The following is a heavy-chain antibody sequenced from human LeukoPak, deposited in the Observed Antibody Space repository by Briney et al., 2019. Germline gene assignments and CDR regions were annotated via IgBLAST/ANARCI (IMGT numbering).Heavy chain of an antibody. V-gene: IGHV1-18*01. CDR2: ISAYNGNT. Sequence: GASVKVSCKASGYTFTSYGISWVRQAPGQGLEWMGWISAYNGNTNYAQKLQGRVTMTTDTSTSTAYMELRSLRSDDTAVYYCARDVGMITFGGVIGSWGQGTLVTVSS. CDR3: ARDVGMITFGGVIGS. D-gene: IGHD3-16*02. J-gene: IGHJ5*02. CDR1: GYTFTSYG.